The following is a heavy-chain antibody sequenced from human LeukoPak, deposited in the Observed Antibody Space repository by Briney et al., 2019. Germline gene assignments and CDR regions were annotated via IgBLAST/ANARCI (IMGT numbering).Heavy chain of an antibody. Sequence: PGGSLRLSCAASGFTFSNYVMNWVRQAPGKGLKWVSGISASGDSTYYADSVKGRFTISRDNSKNTLYLKMNSLRVEDTAAYYCAKVRAPSGWFNSDYWGQGTLVTVSS. CDR1: GFTFSNYV. J-gene: IGHJ4*02. CDR2: ISASGDST. D-gene: IGHD6-19*01. CDR3: AKVRAPSGWFNSDY. V-gene: IGHV3-23*01.